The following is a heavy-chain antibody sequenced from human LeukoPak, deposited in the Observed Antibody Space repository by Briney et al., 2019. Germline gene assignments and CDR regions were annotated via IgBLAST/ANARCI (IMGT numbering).Heavy chain of an antibody. J-gene: IGHJ4*02. V-gene: IGHV3-7*04. CDR3: ARGIAAAGDY. CDR1: GFTFNSYW. Sequence: GGSLRLSCAASGFTFNSYWMSWVRQAPGKGLEWVANIKQDGSEKYYVDSVKGRFTISRDNAKNSLYLQMNSLRAEDTAVYYCARGIAAAGDYWGQGTLVTVSS. D-gene: IGHD6-13*01. CDR2: IKQDGSEK.